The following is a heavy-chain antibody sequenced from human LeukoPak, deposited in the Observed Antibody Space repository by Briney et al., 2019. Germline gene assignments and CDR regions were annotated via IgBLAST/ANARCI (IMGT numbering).Heavy chain of an antibody. CDR2: IKQDGTEK. CDR1: GFTFSGYW. CDR3: ARDGSGWSVY. J-gene: IGHJ4*02. Sequence: GGSLRLSCAASGFTFSGYWMSWLCQAPGKGLEWVANIKQDGTEKYYVDSVKGRFIISRDNAKNSLYLQMNSLRAEDTAVYYCARDGSGWSVYWGQGTLVTVSS. D-gene: IGHD6-19*01. V-gene: IGHV3-7*01.